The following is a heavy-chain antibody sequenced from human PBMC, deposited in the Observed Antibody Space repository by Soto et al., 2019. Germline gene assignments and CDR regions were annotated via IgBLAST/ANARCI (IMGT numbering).Heavy chain of an antibody. CDR1: GGSISSYY. D-gene: IGHD3-9*01. CDR3: ARDADYDILTGYYKGSYYYYGMDV. J-gene: IGHJ6*02. V-gene: IGHV4-59*01. CDR2: IYYSGST. Sequence: SETLSLTCTVSGGSISSYYWSWIRQPPGKGLEWIGYIYYSGSTNYNPSLKSRVTISVDTSKNQFSLKLSSVTAADTAVYYCARDADYDILTGYYKGSYYYYGMDVWGQGTTVTVSS.